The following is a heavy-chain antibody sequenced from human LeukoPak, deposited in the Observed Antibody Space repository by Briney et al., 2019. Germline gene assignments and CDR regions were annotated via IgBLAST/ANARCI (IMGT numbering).Heavy chain of an antibody. CDR2: ISNNGGST. J-gene: IGHJ4*02. V-gene: IGHV3-64*01. CDR3: VRWGYYSNYDY. Sequence: GGSLRLSCAASGFTFRDYWMGWVRQAPGKGLEYVSAISNNGGSTYYANSVKGRFTISRDNSKNTLYLQMGSLKPEDMAVYYCVRWGYYSNYDYWGQGTLVTVSS. CDR1: GFTFRDYW. D-gene: IGHD4-11*01.